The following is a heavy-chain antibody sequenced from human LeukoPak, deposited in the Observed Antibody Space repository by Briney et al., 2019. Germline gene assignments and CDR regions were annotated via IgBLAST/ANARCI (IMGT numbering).Heavy chain of an antibody. CDR2: IYYSGST. V-gene: IGHV4-39*01. CDR3: ARLILTTANWFDP. Sequence: PSETLSLTCTVSGGSISSSSYYWGWIRQPPGKGLEWIGSIYYSGSTYYNPSLKSRVTISVDTSKNQFSLKLSSVTAADTAVYYCARLILTTANWFDPWGQGTLVTVSS. J-gene: IGHJ5*02. CDR1: GGSISSSSYY. D-gene: IGHD4-17*01.